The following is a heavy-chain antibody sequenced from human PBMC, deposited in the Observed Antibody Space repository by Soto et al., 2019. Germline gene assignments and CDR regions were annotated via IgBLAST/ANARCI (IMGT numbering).Heavy chain of an antibody. CDR3: ARGRHYYDSSGYYPLFY. CDR2: INHSGST. CDR1: GXSFSGYY. V-gene: IGHV4-34*01. Sequence: LSLTCAVYGXSFSGYYWSWIRQPPGKGLEWIGEINHSGSTNYNPSLKSRVTISVDTSKNQFSLKLSSVTAADTAVYYCARGRHYYDSSGYYPLFYWGQGTLVTVSS. J-gene: IGHJ4*02. D-gene: IGHD3-22*01.